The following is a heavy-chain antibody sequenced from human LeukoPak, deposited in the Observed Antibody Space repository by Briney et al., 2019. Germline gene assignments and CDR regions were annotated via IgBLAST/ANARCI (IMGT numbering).Heavy chain of an antibody. CDR2: ISAYNGNT. CDR1: GYTFTSYG. V-gene: IGHV1-18*01. Sequence: GASVKVSCKASGYTFTSYGISWVRQAPGQGREWMGWISAYNGNTNYAQKLQGRVTMTTDTSTSTAYMELRSLRSDNTAVYYCAREDVPYYYDSSGYYNWFDPWGQGTLVTVSS. D-gene: IGHD3-22*01. CDR3: AREDVPYYYDSSGYYNWFDP. J-gene: IGHJ5*02.